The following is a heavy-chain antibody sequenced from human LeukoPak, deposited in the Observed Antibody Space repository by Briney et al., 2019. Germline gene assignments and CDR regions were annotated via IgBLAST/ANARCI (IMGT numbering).Heavy chain of an antibody. J-gene: IGHJ4*02. CDR3: ATWGGYCSSTSCYSN. CDR1: GYTFTGYY. Sequence: ASVKVSCKASGYTFTGYYMHWVRQAPGQGLEWMGWINPNSGGTNYAQKFQGRVTMTRDTSISTAYMELSRLRSDDTAVYYCATWGGYCSSTSCYSNWGQGTLVTVSS. D-gene: IGHD2-2*02. V-gene: IGHV1-2*02. CDR2: INPNSGGT.